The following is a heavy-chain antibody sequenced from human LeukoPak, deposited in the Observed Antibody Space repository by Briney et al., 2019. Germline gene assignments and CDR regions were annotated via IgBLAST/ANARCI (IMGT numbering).Heavy chain of an antibody. V-gene: IGHV5-51*01. J-gene: IGHJ5*02. CDR3: ARHGRYSSGSRLFGP. CDR1: GYSFTNYW. D-gene: IGHD3-22*01. Sequence: GESLKISCQGSGYSFTNYWIGWVRPMPGKGLEGVGMIYPDDSDTKYSPSFQGQVTISADKSISTAYLQWSSLKASDTAMYYCARHGRYSSGSRLFGPWGQGTLVTVSS. CDR2: IYPDDSDT.